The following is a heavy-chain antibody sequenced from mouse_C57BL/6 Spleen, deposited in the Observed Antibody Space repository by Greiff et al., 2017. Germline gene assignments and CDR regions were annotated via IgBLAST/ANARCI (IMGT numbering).Heavy chain of an antibody. Sequence: EVNVVESGGGLVKPGGSLKLSCAASGFTFSDYGMHWVRQAPEKGLEWVAYISSGSSPIYYADTVKGRFTISRDNAKNTLFLQMTSLRSEDTAMYYCARRNWEGYYAMDYWGQGTSVTVSS. CDR2: ISSGSSPI. J-gene: IGHJ4*01. CDR1: GFTFSDYG. CDR3: ARRNWEGYYAMDY. D-gene: IGHD4-1*01. V-gene: IGHV5-17*01.